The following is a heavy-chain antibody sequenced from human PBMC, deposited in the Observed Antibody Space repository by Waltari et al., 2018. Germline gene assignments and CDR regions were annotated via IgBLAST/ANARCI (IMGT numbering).Heavy chain of an antibody. CDR2: VIPFAQTT. V-gene: IGHV1-69*05. Sequence: QVQLVQSGAEVKKPGSSAKVSCWASGLSFTKYAFNCFRQALGHGLAWVGGVIPFAQTTKYAQNFEGRVRIATGESATSAYLELSSLRSEDTAVYYCARGRHYLDSRGHQAMGNAFDIWGQGTTVTVSS. D-gene: IGHD3-22*01. CDR1: GLSFTKYA. CDR3: ARGRHYLDSRGHQAMGNAFDI. J-gene: IGHJ3*02.